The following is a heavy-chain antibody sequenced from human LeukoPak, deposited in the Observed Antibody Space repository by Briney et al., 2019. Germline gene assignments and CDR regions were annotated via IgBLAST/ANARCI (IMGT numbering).Heavy chain of an antibody. Sequence: GGSLRLSCVVSGLTFTSYTMDWVRQAPGKGLEWLSSISSSSNDIYYADSVKGRFTISRDNAKSSVLLQMNSLRAEDTALYYCAIIRGRNSWGQGTLVTVSS. CDR2: ISSSSNDI. V-gene: IGHV3-21*01. CDR1: GLTFTSYT. J-gene: IGHJ4*02. D-gene: IGHD3-10*01. CDR3: AIIRGRNS.